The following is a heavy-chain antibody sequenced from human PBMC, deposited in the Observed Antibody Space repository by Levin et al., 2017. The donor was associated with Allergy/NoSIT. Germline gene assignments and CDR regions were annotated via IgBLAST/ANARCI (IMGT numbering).Heavy chain of an antibody. CDR3: AREMAETAADTFDI. CDR1: GYTFTFYG. V-gene: IGHV1-18*01. J-gene: IGHJ3*02. D-gene: IGHD2-8*01. Sequence: ASVMVSCKASGYTFTFYGLTWVRQAPGQGLEWMGWISPYNGDTKYGQNFQGRVTMTADTSTSTVYMELRSLRFDDTAIYYCAREMAETAADTFDIWGQGTMVIVSS. CDR2: ISPYNGDT.